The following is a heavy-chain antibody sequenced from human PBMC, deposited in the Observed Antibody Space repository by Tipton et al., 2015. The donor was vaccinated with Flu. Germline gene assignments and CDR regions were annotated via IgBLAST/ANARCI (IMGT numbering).Heavy chain of an antibody. CDR3: ATHDYGDYETDY. CDR2: IYQSGST. Sequence: LRLSCTVSGYSISSGYYWGWIRQPPGKGPEWIGSIYQSGSTYYNPSRKSRVTISVDTSKNQFSLKLSSVTAADTAVYYCATHDYGDYETDYWGQGTLVTVSS. D-gene: IGHD4-17*01. CDR1: GYSISSGYY. V-gene: IGHV4-38-2*02. J-gene: IGHJ4*02.